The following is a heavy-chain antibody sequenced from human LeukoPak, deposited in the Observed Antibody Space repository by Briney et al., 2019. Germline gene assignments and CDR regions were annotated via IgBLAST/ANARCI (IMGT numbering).Heavy chain of an antibody. CDR1: GFPFSSYE. D-gene: IGHD6-19*01. V-gene: IGHV3-48*03. CDR3: ARLPSEGGWYDFDY. Sequence: GGSLRLSCAASGFPFSSYEMNWVRQAPGKGLEWVSYISSSGSTIYYADSVKGRFTISRDNAKNSLYLQMNSLRAEDTAVYYCARLPSEGGWYDFDYWGQGTLVTVSS. CDR2: ISSSGSTI. J-gene: IGHJ4*02.